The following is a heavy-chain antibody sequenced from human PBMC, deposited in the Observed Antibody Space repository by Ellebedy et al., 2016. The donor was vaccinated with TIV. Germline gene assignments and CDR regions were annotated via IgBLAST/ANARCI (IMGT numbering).Heavy chain of an antibody. V-gene: IGHV4-34*01. CDR1: GGSFSGYY. CDR3: ARTYDSSGTNAFDI. D-gene: IGHD3-22*01. CDR2: INHSGST. Sequence: SETLSLXCAVYGGSFSGYYWSWIRQPPGKGLEWIGEINHSGSTNYNPSLKSRVTISVDTSKNQFSLKLSSVTAADTAVYYCARTYDSSGTNAFDIWGQGTMVTVSS. J-gene: IGHJ3*02.